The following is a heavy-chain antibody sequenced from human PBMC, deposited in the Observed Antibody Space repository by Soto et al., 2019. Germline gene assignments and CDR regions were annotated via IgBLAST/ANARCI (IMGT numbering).Heavy chain of an antibody. CDR3: AKDLGEAPGYYDSSGYPYYYGMDV. CDR1: GFTFSSYA. CDR2: ISGSGGST. Sequence: GGSLRLSCAASGFTFSSYAMSWVRQAPGKGLEWVSAISGSGGSTYYADSVKGRFTISRDNSKNTLYLQMNSLRAEDTAVYYCAKDLGEAPGYYDSSGYPYYYGMDVWGQGTTVTVS. D-gene: IGHD3-22*01. V-gene: IGHV3-23*01. J-gene: IGHJ6*02.